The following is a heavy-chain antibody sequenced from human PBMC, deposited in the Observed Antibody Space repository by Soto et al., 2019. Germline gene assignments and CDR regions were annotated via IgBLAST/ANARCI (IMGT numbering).Heavy chain of an antibody. CDR3: ARADGYTFLYYFDY. CDR2: MYYSGTT. Sequence: SETLSLTCDVSGYPISSGYYWCWIRQPPGKGLEWIGSMYYSGTTLYSPSVRNRVTISLDKSKNRFSLQLSSVTAADTAIYYCARADGYTFLYYFDYWGQGALVTVSS. J-gene: IGHJ4*02. D-gene: IGHD3-3*02. V-gene: IGHV4-38-2*01. CDR1: GYPISSGYY.